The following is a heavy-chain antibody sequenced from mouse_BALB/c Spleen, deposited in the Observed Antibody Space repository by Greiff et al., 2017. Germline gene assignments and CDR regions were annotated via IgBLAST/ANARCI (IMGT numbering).Heavy chain of an antibody. D-gene: IGHD1-1*01. CDR3: ARERSYYYGSSSLYYFDY. CDR1: GFSLSRYS. V-gene: IGHV2-6-4*01. CDR2: IWGGGST. Sequence: QVQLKESGPGLVAPSQSLSITCTVSGFSLSRYSVHWVRQPPGKGLEWLGMIWGGGSTDYNSALKSRLSISKDNSKSQVFLKMNSLQTDDTAMYYCARERSYYYGSSSLYYFDYWGQGTTLTVSS. J-gene: IGHJ2*01.